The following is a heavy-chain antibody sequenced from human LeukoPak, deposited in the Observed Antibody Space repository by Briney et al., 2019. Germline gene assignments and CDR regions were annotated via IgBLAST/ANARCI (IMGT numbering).Heavy chain of an antibody. Sequence: ASVKVSCKASGYTSTSYGISWVRQAPGQGLGWMGWISAYNGNTNYAQKLQGRVTMTTDTSTSTAYMELRSLRSDDTAVYYCARDKELHCSSTSCYYYYYGMDVWGKGTTVTVSS. CDR3: ARDKELHCSSTSCYYYYYGMDV. CDR2: ISAYNGNT. D-gene: IGHD2-2*01. J-gene: IGHJ6*04. CDR1: GYTSTSYG. V-gene: IGHV1-18*01.